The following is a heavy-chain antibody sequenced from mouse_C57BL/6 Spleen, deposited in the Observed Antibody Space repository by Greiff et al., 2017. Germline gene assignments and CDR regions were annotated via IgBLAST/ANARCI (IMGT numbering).Heavy chain of an antibody. CDR1: GFTFSDYG. J-gene: IGHJ4*01. CDR2: ISNLAYSI. Sequence: EVKLMESGGGLVQPGGSLKLSCAASGFTFSDYGMAWVRQAPRKGPEWVAFISNLAYSIYYADTVTGRFTISRENAKNTLYLEMSSLRSEDTAMYYCARREVTGAMDYWGQGTSVTVSS. CDR3: ARREVTGAMDY. D-gene: IGHD2-2*01. V-gene: IGHV5-15*01.